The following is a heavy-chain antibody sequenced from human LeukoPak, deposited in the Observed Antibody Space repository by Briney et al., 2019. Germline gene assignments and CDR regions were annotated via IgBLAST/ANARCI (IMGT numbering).Heavy chain of an antibody. CDR2: INHSGST. J-gene: IGHJ3*02. D-gene: IGHD3-9*01. Sequence: PSETLSLTCAVYGGSFSGYYWSWIRQPPGKGREWVGEINHSGSTNCNPSLKSRVTISVDTSKNQFSLKLGSVTAADTAVYYCATTGRRYFGWTHAFDIWGQGTMVTVSS. CDR3: ATTGRRYFGWTHAFDI. CDR1: GGSFSGYY. V-gene: IGHV4-34*01.